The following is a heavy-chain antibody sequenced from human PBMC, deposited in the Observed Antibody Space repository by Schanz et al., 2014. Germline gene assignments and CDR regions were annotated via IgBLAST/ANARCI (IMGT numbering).Heavy chain of an antibody. V-gene: IGHV4-39*01. Sequence: QLHLQESGPGLAKPSETLSLICSVSGGSISTSSRYWGWIRQSPGKGLEWLGCLYYTGKPHYKPHIRSKSTISLDTSKNQFSRNLPSVTAADTAVYYCVRHGNYEFWHGPTPQFENWGQGTLVTVS. J-gene: IGHJ4*02. CDR2: LYYTGKP. CDR3: VRHGNYEFWHGPTPQFEN. D-gene: IGHD3-3*01. CDR1: GGSISTSSRY.